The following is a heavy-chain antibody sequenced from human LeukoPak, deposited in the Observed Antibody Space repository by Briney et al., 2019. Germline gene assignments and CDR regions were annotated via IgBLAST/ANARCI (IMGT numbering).Heavy chain of an antibody. J-gene: IGHJ3*02. Sequence: PSGTLSLTCAVYGGSFSCYYWIWIRQPPGKGLEWIEEINHSGSTNYNPSLKSRVTISVDTSKNQFSLKLSSVTAADTAVYYCARASNFPGRQLAPGDAFDIWGQGTMVTVSS. CDR1: GGSFSCYY. D-gene: IGHD6-13*01. V-gene: IGHV4-34*01. CDR3: ARASNFPGRQLAPGDAFDI. CDR2: INHSGST.